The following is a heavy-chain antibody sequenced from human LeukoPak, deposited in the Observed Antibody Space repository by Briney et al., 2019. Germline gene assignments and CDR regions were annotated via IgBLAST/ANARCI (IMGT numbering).Heavy chain of an antibody. CDR1: GHSFTNYW. CDR3: ARHGSSSWEHWFDP. V-gene: IGHV5-51*01. CDR2: IYPGDSDT. J-gene: IGHJ5*02. Sequence: GESLKISCKGSGHSFTNYWIGWVRQMPGKGLEWMGIIYPGDSDTRYSPSFQGQVTMSADKSITTAYLQWSSLKASDTAMYYCARHGSSSWEHWFDPWGQGTLVTVSS. D-gene: IGHD6-13*01.